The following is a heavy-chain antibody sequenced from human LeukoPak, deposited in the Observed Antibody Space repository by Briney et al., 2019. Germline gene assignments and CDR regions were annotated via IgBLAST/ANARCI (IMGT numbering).Heavy chain of an antibody. Sequence: SETLSLTCAVYGGSFSGYYWSWIRQPPGKGLEWIGEINHSGSTYYNPSLKSRVTISVDTSKNQFSLKLSSVTAADTAVYYCARLGTAAEGFDYWGQGTLVTVSS. CDR1: GGSFSGYY. CDR2: INHSGST. CDR3: ARLGTAAEGFDY. D-gene: IGHD6-13*01. V-gene: IGHV4-34*01. J-gene: IGHJ4*02.